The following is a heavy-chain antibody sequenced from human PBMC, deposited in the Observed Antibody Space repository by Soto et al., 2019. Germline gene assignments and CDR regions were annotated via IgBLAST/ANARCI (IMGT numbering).Heavy chain of an antibody. Sequence: GGSLRLSCAASGFSLSTHWMHWVRQVPGKGLVWVSRINGDGSQTTYADSVRGRLTVSRDNAKNTLYLQMNNLRVEDTAVYYWAGDSPYDSTVDGGYWGQGTLGAVAS. CDR1: GFSLSTHW. D-gene: IGHD3-22*01. V-gene: IGHV3-74*01. CDR2: INGDGSQT. CDR3: AGDSPYDSTVDGGY. J-gene: IGHJ4*02.